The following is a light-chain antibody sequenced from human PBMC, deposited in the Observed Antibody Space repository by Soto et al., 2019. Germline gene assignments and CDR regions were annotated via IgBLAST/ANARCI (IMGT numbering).Light chain of an antibody. J-gene: IGLJ1*01. CDR3: SSYTSSSFNYV. V-gene: IGLV2-14*01. CDR1: SSDVGGYNY. CDR2: DVS. Sequence: QSALTQPASVSGSPGQSITISCTGTSSDVGGYNYVSWYQQHPGKAPKLMIYDVSNRPSGVSNRFSGSKSGNTASLTISGLQAEDEADYYSSSYTSSSFNYVFGTGTKLTV.